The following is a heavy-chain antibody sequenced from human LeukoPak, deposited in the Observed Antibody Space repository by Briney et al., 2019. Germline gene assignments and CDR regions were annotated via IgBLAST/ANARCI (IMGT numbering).Heavy chain of an antibody. J-gene: IGHJ3*02. Sequence: SETLSLTCTVSGGSISSYYWSWIRQPPGKGLEWIGYIYYSGSTNYSPSLKSRVTISVDTSKNQFSLKLSSVTAADTAVYYCAISRGQLERRKDAFDIWGQGTMVTVSS. CDR3: AISRGQLERRKDAFDI. V-gene: IGHV4-59*01. CDR1: GGSISSYY. D-gene: IGHD1-1*01. CDR2: IYYSGST.